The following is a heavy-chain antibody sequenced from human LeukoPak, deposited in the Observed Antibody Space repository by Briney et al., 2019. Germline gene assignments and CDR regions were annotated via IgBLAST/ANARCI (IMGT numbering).Heavy chain of an antibody. V-gene: IGHV1-2*02. Sequence: GSVKVSCAASGFTFTSYSMRWVRQAPGQGLDWLGWINPNSGDTNYAEKFQGRVTMTRDTSIRTAYMDLRRLRSDDTAVYYCARDHSSSSGYFDYWGQGTLVTVSS. J-gene: IGHJ4*02. CDR1: GFTFTSYS. CDR3: ARDHSSSSGYFDY. CDR2: INPNSGDT. D-gene: IGHD6-6*01.